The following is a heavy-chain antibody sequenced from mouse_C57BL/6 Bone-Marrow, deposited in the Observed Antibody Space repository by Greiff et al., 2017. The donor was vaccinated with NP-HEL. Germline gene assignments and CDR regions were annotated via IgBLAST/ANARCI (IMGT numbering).Heavy chain of an antibody. CDR1: GFTFSDYG. CDR2: ISSGSSTI. Sequence: DVKLVESGGGLVKPGGSLKLSCAASGFTFSDYGMHWVRQAPEQGLEWVAYISSGSSTIYYADTVKGRFTISRDNAKNTLFLQMASLRSEDTAMYYCARRRLPLYFDYWGQGTTLTVSS. V-gene: IGHV5-17*01. J-gene: IGHJ2*01. D-gene: IGHD2-4*01. CDR3: ARRRLPLYFDY.